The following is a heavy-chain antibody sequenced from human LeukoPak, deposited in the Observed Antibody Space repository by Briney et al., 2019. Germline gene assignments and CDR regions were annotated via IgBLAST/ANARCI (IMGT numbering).Heavy chain of an antibody. Sequence: PGGSLRLSCAASGFTFSNYAMSWVRQAPGKGLEWVSGISGSGGDTYYADSVKGRFTISRDNSKNTLYLQMNGLRAEDTAVYYCAKDRSCTNNICHGDFDYWGQGTLVTVSS. CDR1: GFTFSNYA. CDR3: AKDRSCTNNICHGDFDY. D-gene: IGHD2-8*01. J-gene: IGHJ4*02. CDR2: ISGSGGDT. V-gene: IGHV3-23*01.